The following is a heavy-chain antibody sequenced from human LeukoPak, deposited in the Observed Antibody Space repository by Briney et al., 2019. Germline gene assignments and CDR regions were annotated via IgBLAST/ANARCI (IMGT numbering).Heavy chain of an antibody. Sequence: PGGSLRLSCAASGFTFSSYEMNWIRQAPEKGLERISYISSSGSTIFYADSVKGRFTISRDNAKNSLYLQMNSLRAEDTAVYYCARVGYLEGGVDYWGQGTLVTVSS. V-gene: IGHV3-48*03. CDR3: ARVGYLEGGVDY. J-gene: IGHJ4*02. CDR2: ISSSGSTI. CDR1: GFTFSSYE. D-gene: IGHD2-21*01.